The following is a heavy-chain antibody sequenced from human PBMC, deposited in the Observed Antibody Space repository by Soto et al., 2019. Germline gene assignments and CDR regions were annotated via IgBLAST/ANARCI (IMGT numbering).Heavy chain of an antibody. J-gene: IGHJ5*02. CDR3: ARDADYGSGSFGFDP. V-gene: IGHV4-30-2*01. CDR1: GGSISSGGYS. CDR2: IYHSGST. D-gene: IGHD3-10*01. Sequence: LSLTCAVSGGSISSGGYSWSWIRQPPGKGLEWIGYIYHSGSTYYNPSLKSRVTVSVDRSKNQFSLKLSSVTAADTAVYYCARDADYGSGSFGFDPWGQGTLVTVSS.